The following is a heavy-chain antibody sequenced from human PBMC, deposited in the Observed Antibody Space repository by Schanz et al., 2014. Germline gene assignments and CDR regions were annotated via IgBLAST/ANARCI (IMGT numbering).Heavy chain of an antibody. V-gene: IGHV3-30*03. CDR1: GFSVGNKY. CDR3: ARESSNDIVLVPGAVFDH. CDR2: ISYDGSKK. D-gene: IGHD2-2*01. Sequence: VQLVESGGGLVQPGGSLRLSCAASGFSVGNKYMNWVRQAPGKGLEWVGVISYDGSKKSYADSVKGRFTISRDNSKNTLYLQMNSLRPEDTAVYYCARESSNDIVLVPGAVFDHWGQGILVTVSS. J-gene: IGHJ4*02.